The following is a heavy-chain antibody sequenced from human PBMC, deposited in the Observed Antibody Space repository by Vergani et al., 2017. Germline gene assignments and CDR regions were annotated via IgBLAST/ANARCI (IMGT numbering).Heavy chain of an antibody. CDR1: GFTFSSYA. V-gene: IGHV3-23*03. CDR3: ARDPGYFDRTPPGYFDL. CDR2: IYSGGSST. D-gene: IGHD3-9*01. Sequence: EVQLLESGGGLVQPGGSLRLSCAASGFTFSSYAMSWVRQAPGKGLEWVSVIYSGGSSTYYADSVKGRFTISRDNSKNTLYLQMNSLRAEDTAVYYCARDPGYFDRTPPGYFDLWGRGTLVTVSS. J-gene: IGHJ2*01.